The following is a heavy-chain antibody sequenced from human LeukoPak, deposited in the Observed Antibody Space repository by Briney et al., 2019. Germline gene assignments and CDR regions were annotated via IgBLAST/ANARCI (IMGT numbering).Heavy chain of an antibody. Sequence: GESLKISCKGSRNTFTNYWTGWVRQMPGKGLDWMGIIYPGDSDTRYSPSFQGQVTISADKSISTAYLQWSSLKASDTAMYYCARREGSYLDWGQGTLVTVSS. CDR3: ARREGSYLD. V-gene: IGHV5-51*01. J-gene: IGHJ4*02. CDR1: RNTFTNYW. CDR2: IYPGDSDT. D-gene: IGHD1-26*01.